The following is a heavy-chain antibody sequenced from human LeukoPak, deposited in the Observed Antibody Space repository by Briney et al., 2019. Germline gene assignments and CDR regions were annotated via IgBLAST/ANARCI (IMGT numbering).Heavy chain of an antibody. Sequence: GGSLRLSCAASGFTFSSYAMHWVRQAPGKGLEWVAVISYDGSNKYYADSVKGRFTISRDNSKNTLYLQMNSLRAEDTAVYYCAKDLSGSPYYYYYYMDVWGKGTTVTISS. D-gene: IGHD1-26*01. J-gene: IGHJ6*03. CDR3: AKDLSGSPYYYYYYMDV. CDR2: ISYDGSNK. CDR1: GFTFSSYA. V-gene: IGHV3-30*04.